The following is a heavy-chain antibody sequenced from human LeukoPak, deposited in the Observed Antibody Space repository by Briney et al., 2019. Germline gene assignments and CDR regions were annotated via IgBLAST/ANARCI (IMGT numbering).Heavy chain of an antibody. Sequence: ASVKVSCKASGYTFTGYYIHWVRQAPGQGLEWMGWINPNSGGTNYAQKFQGRVTMTRDTSISTAYMELSRLRSDDTAVYYCANARQQLGPVDYWGQGTLVTVSS. J-gene: IGHJ4*02. CDR3: ANARQQLGPVDY. D-gene: IGHD6-13*01. CDR2: INPNSGGT. CDR1: GYTFTGYY. V-gene: IGHV1-2*02.